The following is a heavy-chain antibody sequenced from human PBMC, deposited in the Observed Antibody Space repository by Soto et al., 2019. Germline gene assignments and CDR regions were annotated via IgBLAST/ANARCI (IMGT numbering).Heavy chain of an antibody. D-gene: IGHD2-15*01. CDR3: ARHTPAISISDH. J-gene: IGHJ4*02. CDR1: GGSISSGGYY. Sequence: PSETLSLTCTVSGGSISSGGYYRGWIRQPPGKGLEWIGSIYYSGSTNYNPSLKSRVTISVDTSKNQLSLKLSSVTAADTAVYYCARHTPAISISDHWXQGTLVTVSS. CDR2: IYYSGST. V-gene: IGHV4-61*08.